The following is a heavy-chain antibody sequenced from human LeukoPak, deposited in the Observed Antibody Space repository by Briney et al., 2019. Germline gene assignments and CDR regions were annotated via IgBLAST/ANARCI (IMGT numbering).Heavy chain of an antibody. V-gene: IGHV3-43*02. D-gene: IGHD6-19*01. J-gene: IGHJ4*02. CDR1: GFTFGGYA. CDR2: ISGDGGST. Sequence: GGSLRLSCAASGFTFGGYAMHWVRQAPGKGLEWVSFISGDGGSTYYADSVKGRFTISRDNSKNSLYLQMTSLRTEDTALYYCGKDLPTRQWLAEGLDYWGQGTLVTVSS. CDR3: GKDLPTRQWLAEGLDY.